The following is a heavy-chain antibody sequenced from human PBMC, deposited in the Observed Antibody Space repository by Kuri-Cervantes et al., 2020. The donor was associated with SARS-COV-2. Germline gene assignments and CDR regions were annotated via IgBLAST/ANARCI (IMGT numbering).Heavy chain of an antibody. CDR2: ISHDGKNK. J-gene: IGHJ4*02. Sequence: GESLKISCAASGFNFSRTDMNWVRQAPGKGLEWVAVISHDGKNKKCIASGKGRFTISRDNSQNTLFLHMKSLRSEDTAMYYCAKDRVGVQDFWGQGTLVTVSS. CDR1: GFNFSRTD. V-gene: IGHV3-30*18. CDR3: AKDRVGVQDF. D-gene: IGHD2-21*01.